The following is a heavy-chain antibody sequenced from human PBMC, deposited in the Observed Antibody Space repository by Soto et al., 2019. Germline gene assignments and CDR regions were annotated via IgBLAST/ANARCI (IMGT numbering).Heavy chain of an antibody. CDR1: GGSISSGGYY. J-gene: IGHJ3*02. Sequence: QVQLQESGPGLVKPSQTLSLTCTVSGGSISSGGYYWSWIRQHPGKGLEWIGYIYYSGSTYYNPCLKSRVTISVDTSKNQCSLKLSSVTAADTAVYYCARVGYSSGWHGDAFDIWGQGTMVTVSS. V-gene: IGHV4-31*03. D-gene: IGHD6-19*01. CDR2: IYYSGST. CDR3: ARVGYSSGWHGDAFDI.